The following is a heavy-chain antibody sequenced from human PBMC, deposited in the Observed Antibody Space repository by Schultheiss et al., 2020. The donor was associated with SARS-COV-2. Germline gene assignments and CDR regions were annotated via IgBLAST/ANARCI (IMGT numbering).Heavy chain of an antibody. V-gene: IGHV4-59*12. CDR3: ARVRGGGSGSYYSPHSRYHYYYMDV. D-gene: IGHD3-10*01. Sequence: SETLSLTCTVSGGSISSYYWSWIRQPPGKGLEWIGYIYYSGSTNYNPSLKSRVTMSVDTSKNQFSLKLSSVTAADTAVYYCARVRGGGSGSYYSPHSRYHYYYMDVWGKGTTVTVSS. CDR2: IYYSGST. J-gene: IGHJ6*03. CDR1: GGSISSYY.